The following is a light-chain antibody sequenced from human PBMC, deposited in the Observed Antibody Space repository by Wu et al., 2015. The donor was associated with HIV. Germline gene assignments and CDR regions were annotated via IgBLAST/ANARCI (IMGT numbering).Light chain of an antibody. CDR1: HNINSY. V-gene: IGKV1-5*03. CDR2: KAS. J-gene: IGKJ1*01. Sequence: DIQMTQSPSTLSASVGDRVTITCRASHNINSYLAWYQQKPGKAPKLLIYKASSLESGVPSRFSGSGSGTEFTLTISSLQPDDFATYYCQQYNTYWTFGQGTKVGNQT. CDR3: QQYNTYWT.